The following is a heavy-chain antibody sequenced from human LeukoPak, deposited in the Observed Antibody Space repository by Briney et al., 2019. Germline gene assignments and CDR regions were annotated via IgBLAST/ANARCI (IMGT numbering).Heavy chain of an antibody. CDR3: AIDQPVAGVSNFDS. Sequence: GGSLRLSCAASGFTFSNYWMTWVRQAPGKGLEWVANINRDGSERYYVDSVKGRFTISRDDAKSSLYLQMNSLRAEDTAVYYRAIDQPVAGVSNFDSWGQGTLVTVSS. CDR1: GFTFSNYW. D-gene: IGHD6-19*01. V-gene: IGHV3-7*03. CDR2: INRDGSER. J-gene: IGHJ4*02.